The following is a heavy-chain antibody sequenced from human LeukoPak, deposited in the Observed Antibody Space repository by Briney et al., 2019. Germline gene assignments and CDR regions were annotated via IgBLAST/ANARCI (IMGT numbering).Heavy chain of an antibody. V-gene: IGHV3-30*18. CDR1: GFTFSSYG. J-gene: IGHJ3*02. Sequence: GGSLRLSCAASGFTFSSYGMHWVRQAPGKGLEWVAVISYDGSNKYYADSVKGRFTISRDNSKNTLYLQMNSLRAEDTAVYYCAKGAEMATITDAFDIWGQGTMVTVSS. CDR3: AKGAEMATITDAFDI. D-gene: IGHD5-24*01. CDR2: ISYDGSNK.